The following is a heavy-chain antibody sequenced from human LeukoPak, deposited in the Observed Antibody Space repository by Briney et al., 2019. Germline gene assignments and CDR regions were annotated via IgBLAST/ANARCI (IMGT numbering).Heavy chain of an antibody. CDR3: GKGGRDSDY. D-gene: IGHD5-12*01. CDR2: INSGGTP. CDR1: GFTFNNHW. J-gene: IGHJ4*02. V-gene: IGHV3-23*01. Sequence: PGGSLRLSCVVSGFTFNNHWMSWVRQAPGKGLEWVSAINSGGTPYYADSVKGRVTISRDNSKSTVYLQLSTLRADDTAIYYCGKGGRDSDYWGQGTLVTVSS.